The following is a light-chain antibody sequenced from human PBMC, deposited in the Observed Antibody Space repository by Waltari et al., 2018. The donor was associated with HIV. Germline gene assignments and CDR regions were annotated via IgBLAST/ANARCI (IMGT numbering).Light chain of an antibody. Sequence: AGLTQPPSVSKGLGQTATFTCSGNNNNVGKQGAACLQQHHGHPRKLLSYRMANRPSGISERLSLSWTGDSASLTITGRQPEDEADYYCSAWDGSLNAWVFGAGTKLTVL. CDR3: SAWDGSLNAWV. V-gene: IGLV10-54*01. CDR1: NNNVGKQG. J-gene: IGLJ3*02. CDR2: RMA.